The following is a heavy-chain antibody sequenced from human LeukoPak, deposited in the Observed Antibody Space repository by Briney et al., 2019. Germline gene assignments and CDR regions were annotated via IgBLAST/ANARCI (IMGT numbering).Heavy chain of an antibody. D-gene: IGHD1-26*01. J-gene: IGHJ4*02. CDR3: ARTLGATRWENDY. CDR1: GLTFSSYA. Sequence: PGGSLRLSCAASGLTFSSYAMHWVRQAPGKGLEYVSAISSNGGSTYYANSVKGRFTISRDNSKNTLYLQMGSLRAEDMAVYYCARTLGATRWENDYWGQGTLVTVSS. CDR2: ISSNGGST. V-gene: IGHV3-64*01.